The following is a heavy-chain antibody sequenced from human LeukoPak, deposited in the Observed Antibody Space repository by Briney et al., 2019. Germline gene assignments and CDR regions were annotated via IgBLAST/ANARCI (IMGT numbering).Heavy chain of an antibody. J-gene: IGHJ3*02. V-gene: IGHV1-2*02. Sequence: ASVKVSCKASGYSFTGYYMHWVQQAPRQAREWMGWINPNSGGTNYAQKFQGRVTMTRDTSISTAYMELSRLRSADAAVYYCAREYLPNVRAFDIWGQGTMVTVSS. D-gene: IGHD2-2*02. CDR1: GYSFTGYY. CDR3: AREYLPNVRAFDI. CDR2: INPNSGGT.